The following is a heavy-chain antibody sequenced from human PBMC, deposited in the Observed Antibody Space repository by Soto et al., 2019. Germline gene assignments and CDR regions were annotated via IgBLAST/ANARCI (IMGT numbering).Heavy chain of an antibody. D-gene: IGHD3-3*01. CDR2: ISNSADNT. J-gene: IGHJ4*02. V-gene: IGHV3-23*01. CDR1: GFTFIGYA. Sequence: GSLRLSCPASGFTFIGYAMSWVRQAPGKGLEWVSGISNSADNTYYADSVKGRFTISRDNSKNRLYLQMNSLRAEDTAVYYCAKDFHYTTLLPFFDYWGQGTLVTVSS. CDR3: AKDFHYTTLLPFFDY.